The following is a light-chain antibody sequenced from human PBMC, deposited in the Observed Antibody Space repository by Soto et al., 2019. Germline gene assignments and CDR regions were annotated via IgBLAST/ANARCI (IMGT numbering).Light chain of an antibody. CDR2: AAS. Sequence: DIQLTQSPSFLSASVGDRVTITCRASQGISSYLAWYQQKPGKAPKLLIYAASTLQSGVPSRFSGSGSGTEFTLTISSLQPEDFATHYCQQQWTFGQGTKVDIK. CDR1: QGISSY. CDR3: QQQWT. V-gene: IGKV1-9*01. J-gene: IGKJ1*01.